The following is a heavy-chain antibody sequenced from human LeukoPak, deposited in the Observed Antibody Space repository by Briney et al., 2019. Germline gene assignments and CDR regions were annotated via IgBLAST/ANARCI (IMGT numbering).Heavy chain of an antibody. CDR2: ITNSGTAI. CDR1: GFTFSDYY. D-gene: IGHD6-19*01. J-gene: IGHJ4*02. Sequence: GGSLRLSCAASGFTFSDYYMSWIRQAPGKGLEWVSSITNSGTAIYYADSVKGRFTISRDNAKNSLYLQMNSLRAEDTALYYCAKDIKAVAGPDYWGQGTLVTVSS. V-gene: IGHV3-11*01. CDR3: AKDIKAVAGPDY.